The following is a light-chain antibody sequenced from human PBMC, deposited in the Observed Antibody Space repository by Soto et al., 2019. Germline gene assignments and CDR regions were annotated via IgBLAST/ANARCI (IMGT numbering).Light chain of an antibody. CDR1: QDITNY. Sequence: DIQMTQSPSSLSASVGDRVTITCQASQDITNYLNWYQQKPGKAPNLLIYGASKLETGVPSRFSGGGAGTDFTFTISILQAEDIGSYFCQQYDSVFTFGQGTRLEIK. CDR2: GAS. CDR3: QQYDSVFT. V-gene: IGKV1-33*01. J-gene: IGKJ5*01.